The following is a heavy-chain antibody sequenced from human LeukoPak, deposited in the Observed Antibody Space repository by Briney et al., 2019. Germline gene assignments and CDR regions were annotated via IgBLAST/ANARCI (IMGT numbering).Heavy chain of an antibody. CDR1: GGTFSSYG. J-gene: IGHJ6*03. V-gene: IGHV1-18*01. Sequence: GASVKVSCKASGGTFSSYGISWVRQAPGQGLEWMGWISAYNGSTNYAQKLQGRVTMTTDTSTSTAYMELRSLRSDDTAVHYCASFREFDYYYYMDVWGKGTTVTVSS. D-gene: IGHD3-10*01. CDR3: ASFREFDYYYYMDV. CDR2: ISAYNGST.